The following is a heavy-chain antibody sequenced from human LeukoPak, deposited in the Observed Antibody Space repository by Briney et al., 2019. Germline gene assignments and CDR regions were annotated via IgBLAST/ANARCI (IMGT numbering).Heavy chain of an antibody. V-gene: IGHV1-24*01. J-gene: IGHJ4*02. CDR3: ATGVRGVIINFDY. D-gene: IGHD3-10*01. Sequence: ASVKVSCKVSGYTLTELSMHWVRQAPGKGLEWMGGFDPEDGETIYAQKFQGRVTMTEDTSIDTAYMELSSLRSEDTAVYYCATGVRGVIINFDYWGQGTLVTVSS. CDR2: FDPEDGET. CDR1: GYTLTELS.